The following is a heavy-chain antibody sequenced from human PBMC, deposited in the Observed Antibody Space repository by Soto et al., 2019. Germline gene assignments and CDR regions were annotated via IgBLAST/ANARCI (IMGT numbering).Heavy chain of an antibody. CDR1: GFTFSSYA. D-gene: IGHD6-13*01. CDR2: ISGSGGST. Sequence: PGGSLRLSCAASGFTFSSYAMSWVRQAPGKGLEWVSAISGSGGSTYYADSVKGRFTISRDNSKNTLYLQMNSLRAEDTAVYYCAKELRIAAAGSYYYYYGMDVWGQGTTVTVSS. V-gene: IGHV3-23*01. CDR3: AKELRIAAAGSYYYYYGMDV. J-gene: IGHJ6*02.